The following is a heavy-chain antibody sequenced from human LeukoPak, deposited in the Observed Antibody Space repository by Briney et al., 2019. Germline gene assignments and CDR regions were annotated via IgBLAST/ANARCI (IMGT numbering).Heavy chain of an antibody. V-gene: IGHV4-59*10. Sequence: SETLSLTCAVYGGSFSGYYWSWIRQPAGKGLEWIGRIYTSGSTNYNPSLKSRVTMSVDTSKNQFSLKLSSVTAADTAVYYCARTTVTENAYYYYYGMDVWGQGTTVTVSS. J-gene: IGHJ6*02. D-gene: IGHD4-17*01. CDR3: ARTTVTENAYYYYYGMDV. CDR1: GGSFSGYY. CDR2: IYTSGST.